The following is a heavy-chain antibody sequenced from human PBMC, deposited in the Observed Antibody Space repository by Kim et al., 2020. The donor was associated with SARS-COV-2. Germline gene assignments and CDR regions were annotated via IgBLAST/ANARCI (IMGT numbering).Heavy chain of an antibody. J-gene: IGHJ4*02. CDR3: GAMVRVYYFDY. D-gene: IGHD3-10*01. CDR1: GGSISSSSYY. V-gene: IGHV4-39*01. Sequence: SETLSLTCTVSGGSISSSSYYWGWIRQPPGKGLEWIGSSYYSGSTYYNPSLKSRVTISVDTSKNQFSLKLSSVTAADTAVYYCGAMVRVYYFDYWGQGTL. CDR2: SYYSGST.